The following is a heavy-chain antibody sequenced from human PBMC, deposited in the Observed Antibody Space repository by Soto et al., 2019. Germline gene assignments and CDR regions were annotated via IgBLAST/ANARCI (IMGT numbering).Heavy chain of an antibody. Sequence: QVQLVQSGAEVKKPGSSVKVSCKASGVTFDNYAISWVRQAPGQGLEWMGGIIPIFGTANYAQKFQGRVTIIADRSTTTAYMEVNSLRSDDTAVYYCARDLEGYYDRPGYYPPRYDSWGQGTLVTVSS. J-gene: IGHJ4*02. CDR3: ARDLEGYYDRPGYYPPRYDS. CDR1: GVTFDNYA. D-gene: IGHD3-22*01. CDR2: IIPIFGTA. V-gene: IGHV1-69*06.